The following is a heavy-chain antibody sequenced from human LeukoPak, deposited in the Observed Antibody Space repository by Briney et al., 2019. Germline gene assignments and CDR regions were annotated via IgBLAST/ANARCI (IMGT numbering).Heavy chain of an antibody. Sequence: SETLPLTCAVYGGSFSGYYWSWIRQPPGKGLEWIGEINHSGSTNYNPSLKSRVTISVDTSKNQFSLKLSSVTAADTAVYYCARRRQYYYGSGSYFDYWGQGTLVTVSS. V-gene: IGHV4-34*01. CDR1: GGSFSGYY. CDR2: INHSGST. CDR3: ARRRQYYYGSGSYFDY. D-gene: IGHD3-10*01. J-gene: IGHJ4*02.